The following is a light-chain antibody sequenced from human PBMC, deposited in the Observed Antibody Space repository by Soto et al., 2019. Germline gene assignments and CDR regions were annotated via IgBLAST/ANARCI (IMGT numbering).Light chain of an antibody. CDR3: LQSDKWPCT. CDR2: GAF. J-gene: IGKJ2*02. CDR1: QTIGTN. Sequence: EIVLTQSPATLSVSPGERATLSCRTSQTIGTNLAWYQQKPAQAPRLLIYGAFIRAPGFPVRFSGTGSGSEFTLTISRLQSEDGAVYYCLQSDKWPCTVGQGPNLEMK. V-gene: IGKV3-15*01.